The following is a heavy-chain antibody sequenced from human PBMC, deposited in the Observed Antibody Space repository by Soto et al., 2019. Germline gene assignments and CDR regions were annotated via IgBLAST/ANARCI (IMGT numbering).Heavy chain of an antibody. CDR3: AKGKANTIFGVDTLFDY. J-gene: IGHJ4*02. Sequence: GGSLRLSSAASGFPFSGYGMSGVRQGPGKGLKWVSIISGSGGDAHYADSVEGRFTISRDNSKNTLYLQMTSLRAEDTAVYYCAKGKANTIFGVDTLFDYWGQGTRVTVSS. V-gene: IGHV3-23*01. CDR1: GFPFSGYG. D-gene: IGHD3-3*01. CDR2: ISGSGGDA.